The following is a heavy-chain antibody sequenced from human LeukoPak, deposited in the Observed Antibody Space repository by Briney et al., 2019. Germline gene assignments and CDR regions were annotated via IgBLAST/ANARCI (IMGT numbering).Heavy chain of an antibody. Sequence: PGGSLRLSCAASGFTFSSYSMRWVRQAPGKGLEWVSGINGNGGSTYYADSVKGRFTISRDNSKNTLYLQMNSLRAEDTAVYYCAKIPRYSGAYDAFDIWGQGTMVTVSS. CDR1: GFTFSSYS. D-gene: IGHD5-12*01. CDR2: INGNGGST. CDR3: AKIPRYSGAYDAFDI. J-gene: IGHJ3*02. V-gene: IGHV3-23*01.